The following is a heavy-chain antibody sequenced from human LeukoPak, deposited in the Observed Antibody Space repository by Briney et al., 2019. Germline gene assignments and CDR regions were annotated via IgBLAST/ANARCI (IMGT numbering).Heavy chain of an antibody. CDR2: IGYDGGNK. D-gene: IGHD3-10*01. CDR1: GFTFSLYG. V-gene: IGHV3-23*01. Sequence: GGSLRLSCAASGFTFSLYGMSWVRQAPGKGLDWVTFIGYDGGNKYYTDSVKGRSTISRDNSRNTLYLQMDSLRAEDTAVYFCAKNRHYGSSFDAFDIWGQGTMVSVSS. J-gene: IGHJ3*02. CDR3: AKNRHYGSSFDAFDI.